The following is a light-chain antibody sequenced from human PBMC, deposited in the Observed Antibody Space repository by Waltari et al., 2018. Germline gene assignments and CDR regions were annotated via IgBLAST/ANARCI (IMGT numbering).Light chain of an antibody. CDR2: DVN. CDR3: ISYISFISCFV. J-gene: IGLJ1*01. CDR1: SSDIGAYNF. Sequence: QSALTQPASVSGSPGQSITISCTGTSSDIGAYNFVSWYQKHPGKAPKVMIYDVNIRPSLFSSLFSCFNSCNSSFLTFSVLQSEVLSDYFCISYISFISCFVF. V-gene: IGLV2-14*03.